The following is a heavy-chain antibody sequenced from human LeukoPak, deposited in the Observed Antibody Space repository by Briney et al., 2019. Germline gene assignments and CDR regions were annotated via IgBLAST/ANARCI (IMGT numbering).Heavy chain of an antibody. Sequence: PSETLSLTCTVSGGSISSYYWSWIRQPAGKGLEWIGRIYTSGSTYYNPSLKSRVTISVDTSKNQFSLKLSSVTAADTAVYYCARQGSSGLWHYYYMDVWGKGTTVTVSS. CDR2: IYTSGST. V-gene: IGHV4-4*07. D-gene: IGHD6-19*01. J-gene: IGHJ6*03. CDR1: GGSISSYY. CDR3: ARQGSSGLWHYYYMDV.